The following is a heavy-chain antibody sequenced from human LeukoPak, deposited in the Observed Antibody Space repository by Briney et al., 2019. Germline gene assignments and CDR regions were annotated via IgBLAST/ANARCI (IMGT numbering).Heavy chain of an antibody. CDR1: GYRFTSYW. CDR3: ARLRIETDKRRPSSAFDY. J-gene: IGHJ4*02. Sequence: GESLKISCKGSGYRFTSYWIGWVRQMPGKGLEWMGIIYPGDSDTRYSPSFQGQVTISADKSISTAYLQWSSLKASDTAMYYCARLRIETDKRRPSSAFDYWGQGTLVTVSS. CDR2: IYPGDSDT. V-gene: IGHV5-51*01. D-gene: IGHD2-15*01.